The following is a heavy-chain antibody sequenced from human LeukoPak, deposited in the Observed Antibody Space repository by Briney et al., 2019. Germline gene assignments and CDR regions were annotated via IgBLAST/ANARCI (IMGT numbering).Heavy chain of an antibody. J-gene: IGHJ5*02. CDR2: IKSKTDGGTT. Sequence: TGGSLRLSCAASGFTFSNAWMSWVRQAPGKGLEWVGRIKSKTDGGTTDYAAPVKGRFTISRDDSKNTLYLQMNSLKTEYTAVYYCAFYYYGTRRFDPWGQGTLVTVSS. V-gene: IGHV3-15*01. CDR1: GFTFSNAW. CDR3: AFYYYGTRRFDP. D-gene: IGHD3-10*01.